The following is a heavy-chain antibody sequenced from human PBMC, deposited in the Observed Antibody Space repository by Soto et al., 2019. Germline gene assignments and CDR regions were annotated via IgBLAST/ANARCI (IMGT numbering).Heavy chain of an antibody. Sequence: GGSLRLSCAASGFTFSNFDMSWVRQAPGKGLEWVSGISTSGGTTYYADSVKGRFTSSRDDSKNTLYLQMTSLRAEDTAVYYCATGTAAPAHWGQGTLVTVSS. CDR2: ISTSGGTT. D-gene: IGHD6-13*01. CDR1: GFTFSNFD. J-gene: IGHJ1*01. CDR3: ATGTAAPAH. V-gene: IGHV3-23*01.